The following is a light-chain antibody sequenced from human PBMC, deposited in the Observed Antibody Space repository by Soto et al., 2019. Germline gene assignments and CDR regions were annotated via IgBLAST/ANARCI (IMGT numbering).Light chain of an antibody. V-gene: IGKV3-15*01. CDR3: QQYNIWPLT. J-gene: IGKJ4*01. CDR1: QSISSD. Sequence: ERGLTQSPATLSVSPGESATLSCRAGQSISSDLAWYQQKPGQAPRLLIYDSSTRATGIPARFSGSGSGTEFTLTISSLQSEDFAVYYCQQYNIWPLTFGGGTKVEIK. CDR2: DSS.